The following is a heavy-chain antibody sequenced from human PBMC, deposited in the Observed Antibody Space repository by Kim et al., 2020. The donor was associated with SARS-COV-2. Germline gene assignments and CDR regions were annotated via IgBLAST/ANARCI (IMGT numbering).Heavy chain of an antibody. V-gene: IGHV3-30*04. CDR3: AREKVRSALDY. CDR2: ISYDGSNK. D-gene: IGHD1-26*01. J-gene: IGHJ4*02. CDR1: GFTFSSYA. Sequence: GGSLRLSCAASGFTFSSYAMHWVRQAPGKGLEWVAVISYDGSNKYYADSVKGRFTISRDNSKNTLYLQMNSLRAEDTAVYYCAREKVRSALDYWGQGTLVTVSS.